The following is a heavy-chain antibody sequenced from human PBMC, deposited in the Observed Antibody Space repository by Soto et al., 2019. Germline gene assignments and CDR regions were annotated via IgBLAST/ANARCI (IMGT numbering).Heavy chain of an antibody. CDR1: GFTFSSYA. J-gene: IGHJ4*02. Sequence: QLGGSLRLSCAASGFTFSSYAMSWVRQAPGKGLEWVSAISGSGGSTYYADSVKGRFTISRDNSKNTLYLQMNSLRAEDTAVYYCVGAYSSSWQTPYYFDYWGQGTLVTVSS. CDR3: VGAYSSSWQTPYYFDY. D-gene: IGHD6-13*01. CDR2: ISGSGGST. V-gene: IGHV3-23*01.